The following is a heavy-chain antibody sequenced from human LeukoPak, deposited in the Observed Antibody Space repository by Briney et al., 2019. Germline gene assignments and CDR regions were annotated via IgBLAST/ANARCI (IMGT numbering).Heavy chain of an antibody. Sequence: SETLSLTCAVTGGSITNDNWWSWVRQPPGKGLEWIGEIYHSGSTKCNPSLKSRVIMSVDKSKNQFSLNLTSVTAADTAVYYCARVPRYSGSYYSGGFDYWGQGTLVTVSS. V-gene: IGHV4-4*02. D-gene: IGHD1-26*01. CDR1: GGSITNDNW. CDR3: ARVPRYSGSYYSGGFDY. J-gene: IGHJ4*02. CDR2: IYHSGST.